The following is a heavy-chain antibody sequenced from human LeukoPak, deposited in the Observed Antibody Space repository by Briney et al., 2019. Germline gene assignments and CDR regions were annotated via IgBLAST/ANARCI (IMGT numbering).Heavy chain of an antibody. V-gene: IGHV3-23*01. Sequence: GSLRLSCAASGFTFSSYAMSWVRQAPGKGLEWVSAISGSGGSTYYADSVKGRFTISRDNSKNTLYLQMNSLRAEDTAVYYCAKDPSSGWLFDYWGQGTLVTVSS. CDR2: ISGSGGST. D-gene: IGHD6-19*01. CDR1: GFTFSSYA. CDR3: AKDPSSGWLFDY. J-gene: IGHJ4*02.